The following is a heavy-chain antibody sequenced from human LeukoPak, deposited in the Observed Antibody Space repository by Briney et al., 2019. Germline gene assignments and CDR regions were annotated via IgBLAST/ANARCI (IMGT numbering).Heavy chain of an antibody. CDR2: INPNSGGT. V-gene: IGHV1-2*02. J-gene: IGHJ6*02. D-gene: IGHD6-13*01. CDR3: ARSYSSSWYYYYYYYGMDV. CDR1: GYTFTVYY. Sequence: ASVTVSCKASGYTFTVYYMHWVRQAPGQGLEWMGWINPNSGGTNYAQKFQGRVTMTRDTSISTAYMELSRLRSDDTAVYYCARSYSSSWYYYYYYYGMDVWGQGTTVTVSS.